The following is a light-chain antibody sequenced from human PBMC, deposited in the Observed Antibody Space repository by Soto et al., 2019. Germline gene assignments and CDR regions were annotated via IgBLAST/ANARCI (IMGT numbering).Light chain of an antibody. Sequence: QSALTHPRSVAGFPGQSVTISCTGTSSDVGAYDYVSWYQHHPGKAPKVTIYDVSKRPSGVPDRFSDSKSGNTASLTFSGLQADDEADDYCSSFVGLYTYVFGIVTKVTVL. CDR1: SSDVGAYDY. CDR3: SSFVGLYTYV. CDR2: DVS. V-gene: IGLV2-11*01. J-gene: IGLJ1*01.